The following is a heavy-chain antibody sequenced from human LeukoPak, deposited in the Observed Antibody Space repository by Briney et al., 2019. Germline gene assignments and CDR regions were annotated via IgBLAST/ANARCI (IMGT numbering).Heavy chain of an antibody. CDR2: ISYDGSNK. J-gene: IGHJ5*02. Sequence: GGSLRLSCAASGFTFSSYAMHWVRQAPGKGLEWVAVISYDGSNKYYADSVKGRFTISRDNSKNTLYLQMNSLRAEDTAVYYCAKIDYDFWSGSRLGGWFDPWGQGTLVTVSS. CDR1: GFTFSSYA. D-gene: IGHD3-3*01. CDR3: AKIDYDFWSGSRLGGWFDP. V-gene: IGHV3-30-3*02.